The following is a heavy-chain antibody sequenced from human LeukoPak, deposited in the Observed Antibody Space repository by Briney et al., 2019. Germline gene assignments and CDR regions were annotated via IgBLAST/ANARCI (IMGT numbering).Heavy chain of an antibody. J-gene: IGHJ4*02. CDR1: GGSISSYY. CDR3: TRGLDRSSWYNY. Sequence: SETLSLTCTVSGGSISSYYWSWIRQPPGKGLEWIGYIYYSGSTNYNPSLKSRVTISVDTSKNQFSLKLSFVTAADTAVYYCTRGLDRSSWYNYWGQGTLVTVSS. CDR2: IYYSGST. V-gene: IGHV4-59*01. D-gene: IGHD6-13*01.